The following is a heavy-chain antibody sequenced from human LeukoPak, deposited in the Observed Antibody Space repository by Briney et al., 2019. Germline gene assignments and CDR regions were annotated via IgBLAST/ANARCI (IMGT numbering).Heavy chain of an antibody. CDR1: GGTFSSYA. V-gene: IGHV1-69*06. CDR2: IIPIFGTA. Sequence: GASVKVSCKASGGTFSSYAIGWVRQAPGQGLEWMGGIIPIFGTANYAQKFQGRVTITADKSTSTAYMELSSLRSEDTAVYYCARGYYDFWSGYPTHFDYWGQGTLVTVSS. CDR3: ARGYYDFWSGYPTHFDY. D-gene: IGHD3-3*01. J-gene: IGHJ4*02.